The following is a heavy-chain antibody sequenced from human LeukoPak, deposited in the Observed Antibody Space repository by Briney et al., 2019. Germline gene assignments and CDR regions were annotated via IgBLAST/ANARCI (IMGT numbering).Heavy chain of an antibody. CDR1: GYTFTGYY. V-gene: IGHV1-2*02. D-gene: IGHD5-12*01. J-gene: IGHJ4*02. CDR3: ARVVYSRFDPFDY. Sequence: ASVTVSCKASGYTFTGYYMHWGRQAPGQGIEWMGWINPISGVTNFAQTFLGRVSMSRDTSIRTAYLDMYSLTFDDTAVFFCARVVYSRFDPFDYWGQGTLVTVSS. CDR2: INPISGVT.